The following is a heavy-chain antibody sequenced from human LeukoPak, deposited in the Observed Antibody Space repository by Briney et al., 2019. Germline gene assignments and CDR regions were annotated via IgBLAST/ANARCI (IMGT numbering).Heavy chain of an antibody. V-gene: IGHV1-8*01. D-gene: IGHD3-9*01. CDR1: GYTFTSYD. CDR2: MNPNSGNT. J-gene: IGHJ6*02. CDR3: ARGPFLRYFDWLTHYYYYYGMDV. Sequence: ASVKVSCKASGYTFTSYDINWVRQATGQGLEWMGWMNPNSGNTGYAQKFQGRVTMTRNTSISTAYMELSSLRSEDTAVYYCARGPFLRYFDWLTHYYYYYGMDVWGQGTTVTVSS.